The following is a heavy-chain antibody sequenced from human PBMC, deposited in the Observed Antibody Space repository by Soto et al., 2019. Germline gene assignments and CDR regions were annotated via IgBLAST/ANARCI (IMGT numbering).Heavy chain of an antibody. J-gene: IGHJ4*02. CDR1: GFTFDDYA. D-gene: IGHD6-19*01. V-gene: IGHV3-9*01. CDR2: ISWNSGGI. CDR3: AKGAAVAGTYFDY. Sequence: GGSLRLSCAASGFTFDDYAMHWVRQAPGKGPEWVSGISWNSGGIGYADSVKGRFTISRDSAKNSLYLQMNSLRAEDTALYYCAKGAAVAGTYFDYWGQGTLVTVSS.